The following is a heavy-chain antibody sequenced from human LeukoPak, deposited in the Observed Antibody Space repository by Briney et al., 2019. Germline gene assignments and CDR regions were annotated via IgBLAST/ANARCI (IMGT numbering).Heavy chain of an antibody. CDR1: GFTFDDYA. D-gene: IGHD4-17*01. Sequence: GGSLRLSCAASGFTFDDYAMHWVRQAPGKGLEWVSGISWNSGSIGYADSVKGRFTISRDNAKNSLYLQMNSLRAEDTALYYCAKDDRDDYGDYGFGYWGRGTLVTVSS. V-gene: IGHV3-9*01. CDR3: AKDDRDDYGDYGFGY. CDR2: ISWNSGSI. J-gene: IGHJ4*02.